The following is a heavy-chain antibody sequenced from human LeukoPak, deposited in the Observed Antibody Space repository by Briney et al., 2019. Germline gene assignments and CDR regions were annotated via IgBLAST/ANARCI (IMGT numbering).Heavy chain of an antibody. CDR1: GFTFHDYT. CDR3: AKATSSGWGYAFDV. J-gene: IGHJ3*01. Sequence: PGGSLRLSCAGSGFTFHDYTMRWARQPPGKGLEWVSLIRWDGGEIHYADSLKGRFTISRDNSKNSLFLQMNSLGIEDTALYYCAKATSSGWGYAFDVWGRGTMVTVSA. D-gene: IGHD6-19*01. CDR2: IRWDGGEI. V-gene: IGHV3-43*01.